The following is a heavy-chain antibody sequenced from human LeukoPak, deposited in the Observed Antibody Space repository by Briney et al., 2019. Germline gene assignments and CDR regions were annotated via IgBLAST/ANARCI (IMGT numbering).Heavy chain of an antibody. CDR2: IYHSGST. J-gene: IGHJ4*02. D-gene: IGHD3-10*01. CDR3: ARSLDYYGSGLDY. V-gene: IGHV4-38-2*02. Sequence: PSETLSLTCTVSGYSISFAYYWGWVRQPPGKGLEWIGSIYHSGSTHYNPSLKSRVTISMDTSKNQFSLKLSSVTAADTAMYYCARSLDYYGSGLDYWGQGTLVTVSS. CDR1: GYSISFAYY.